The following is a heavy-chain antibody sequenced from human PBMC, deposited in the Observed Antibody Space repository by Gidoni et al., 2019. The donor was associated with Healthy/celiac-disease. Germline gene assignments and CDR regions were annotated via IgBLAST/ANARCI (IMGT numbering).Heavy chain of an antibody. CDR3: ARGADSTYGWFDP. CDR2: IYYSGST. V-gene: IGHV4-59*01. J-gene: IGHJ5*02. CDR1: GGSISSYY. D-gene: IGHD3-22*01. Sequence: QVQLQESGPGLVKPSETLSLTCTVSGGSISSYYWSWIRQPPGKGLEWIGYIYYSGSTNYNPSLKSRVTISVDTSKNQFSLKLSSVTAADTAVYYCARGADSTYGWFDPWGQGTLVTVSS.